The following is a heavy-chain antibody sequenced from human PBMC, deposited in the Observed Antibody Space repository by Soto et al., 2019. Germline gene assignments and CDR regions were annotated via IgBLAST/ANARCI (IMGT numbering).Heavy chain of an antibody. D-gene: IGHD5-12*01. Sequence: VLKTPGQGLEWMGGIIPNFGTANYAQKSQGRVTITADESTSTAYMELSSLRSEDTAAYYCARKIVATPIKDCYYYYGTDVWCQGTTVSVSS. J-gene: IGHJ6*02. CDR2: IIPNFGTA. CDR3: ARKIVATPIKDCYYYYGTDV. V-gene: IGHV1-69*01.